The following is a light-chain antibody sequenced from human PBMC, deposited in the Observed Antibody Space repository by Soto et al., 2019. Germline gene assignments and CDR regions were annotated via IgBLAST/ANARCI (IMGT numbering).Light chain of an antibody. CDR3: QRRSNWSTT. CDR1: QSVSNNY. CDR2: GAS. J-gene: IGKJ1*01. V-gene: IGKV3D-20*02. Sequence: EIVLTQSPGTLSLSPWERATLSCRASQSVSNNYLAWYQQKPGQAPRLLIYGASNRATGIPDRFSGSGSGTDFTLTISSLEPEDFAVYYCQRRSNWSTTFGQGTKVDNK.